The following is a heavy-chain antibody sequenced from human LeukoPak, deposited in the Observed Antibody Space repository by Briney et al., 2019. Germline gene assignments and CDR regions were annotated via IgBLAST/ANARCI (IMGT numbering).Heavy chain of an antibody. V-gene: IGHV3-23*01. CDR3: AKDRYYYDSSGYFDY. CDR2: ISGSGGST. D-gene: IGHD3-22*01. J-gene: IGHJ4*02. CDR1: GFTFSSYA. Sequence: PGGSLRLSCAASGFTFSSYAMSWVRQAPGKGLEWASAISGSGGSTYYADSVKGRFTISRDNSKNTLYLQMNSLRAEDTAVYYCAKDRYYYDSSGYFDYWGQGTLVTVSS.